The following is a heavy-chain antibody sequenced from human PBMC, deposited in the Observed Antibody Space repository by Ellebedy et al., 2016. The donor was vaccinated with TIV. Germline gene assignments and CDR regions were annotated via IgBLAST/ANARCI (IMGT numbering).Heavy chain of an antibody. J-gene: IGHJ4*02. CDR2: VSRGREA. V-gene: IGHV3-21*06. CDR3: SRDGREWSRDC. D-gene: IGHD3-3*01. CDR1: GFTFSISG. Sequence: GGSLRLXXAASGFTFSISGMTWVRQRPGKGLEWVATVSRGREAYYADPFKGRFSISRDNDLNSVFLQLNNLRVEDTAVYYCSRDGREWSRDCWGQGTLVTVSS.